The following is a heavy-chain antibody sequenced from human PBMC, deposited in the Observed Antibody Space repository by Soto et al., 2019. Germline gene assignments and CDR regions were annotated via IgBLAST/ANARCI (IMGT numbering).Heavy chain of an antibody. V-gene: IGHV3-74*02. CDR3: ARGGSWSSGDSCGMDV. J-gene: IGHJ6*02. CDR1: GFTFSSYW. Sequence: EVQLAESGGGLVQPGGSLRLSCAASGFTFSSYWMHWVRQAPGKGLVWVSRINSDGSRTDYADSVKGRFTISRDNAKNTLDMQVNSLRAEDTAVYYCARGGSWSSGDSCGMDVWGQGTTVTVSS. CDR2: INSDGSRT. D-gene: IGHD1-26*01.